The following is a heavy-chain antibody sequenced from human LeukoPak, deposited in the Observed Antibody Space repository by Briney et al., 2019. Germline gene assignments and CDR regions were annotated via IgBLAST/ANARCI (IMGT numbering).Heavy chain of an antibody. Sequence: GGSLRLSCAASGFTFSSYAMSWVRQAPGKGLDWVSSISSSGNTYYADSVKGRFTISRDNSKNMLYLQMDSLRAEDTAVYYCVKGRISEDGLDFWGQGTLVTVSS. J-gene: IGHJ4*02. CDR2: ISSSGNT. V-gene: IGHV3-23*01. CDR3: VKGRISEDGLDF. D-gene: IGHD6-13*01. CDR1: GFTFSSYA.